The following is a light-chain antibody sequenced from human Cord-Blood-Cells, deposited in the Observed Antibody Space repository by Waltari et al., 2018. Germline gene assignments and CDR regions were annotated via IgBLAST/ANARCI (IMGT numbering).Light chain of an antibody. CDR1: SANIGSNY. J-gene: IGLJ3*02. V-gene: IGLV1-47*01. Sequence: QSVLTQPPSASGTPGQGVTISCSGSSANIGSNYVYWYQQLPGPAPKPLIYRNNQRPSGVPDRFSGSKSGTSASLAISGLRSEDEADYYCAAWDDSLSGWVFGGGTKLTVL. CDR2: RNN. CDR3: AAWDDSLSGWV.